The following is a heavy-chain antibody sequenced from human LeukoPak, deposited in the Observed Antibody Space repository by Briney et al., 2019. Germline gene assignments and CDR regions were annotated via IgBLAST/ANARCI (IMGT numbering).Heavy chain of an antibody. CDR1: GFTFSSYA. CDR2: ISGSGGST. CDR3: AKEEAAAGYFDY. V-gene: IGHV3-23*01. D-gene: IGHD6-13*01. Sequence: QTGGSLRLSCAASGFTFSSYAMSWVRQAPGKGLEWVSAISGSGGSTYYADSVKGRFTISRDNSKNTLYLQMNSLGAEDTAVYYCAKEEAAAGYFDYWGQGTLVTVSS. J-gene: IGHJ4*02.